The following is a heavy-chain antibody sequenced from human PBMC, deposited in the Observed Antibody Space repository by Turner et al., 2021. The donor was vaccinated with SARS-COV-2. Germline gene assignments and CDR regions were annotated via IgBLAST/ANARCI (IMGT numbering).Heavy chain of an antibody. CDR2: IVGSGYST. J-gene: IGHJ4*02. Sequence: EVQLLESGGDLVQPGGSLRLSCVASAITFSIYAMNWVRQAPGKVLEWVSTIVGSGYSTYYADSVKGRFTISRDNSKNTVYLQMNSLRDEDTALYYCAKDQVSGDGYVVFDYWGQGTQVTVSS. V-gene: IGHV3-23*01. CDR3: AKDQVSGDGYVVFDY. D-gene: IGHD5-12*01. CDR1: AITFSIYA.